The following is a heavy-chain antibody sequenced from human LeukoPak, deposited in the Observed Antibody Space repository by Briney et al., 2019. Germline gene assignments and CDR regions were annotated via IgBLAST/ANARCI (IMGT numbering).Heavy chain of an antibody. CDR2: ISSRGSTI. D-gene: IGHD4-17*01. V-gene: IGHV3-11*01. Sequence: GGSLRLSCAASGFSFSHYYMSWIRQAPGTGLELVSYISSRGSTIYYADSVKGRFTISRDNAKNSLYLQMNSLRAEDTAVYYCAGGSYGDYYFDYWGQGTLVTVSS. CDR1: GFSFSHYY. CDR3: AGGSYGDYYFDY. J-gene: IGHJ4*02.